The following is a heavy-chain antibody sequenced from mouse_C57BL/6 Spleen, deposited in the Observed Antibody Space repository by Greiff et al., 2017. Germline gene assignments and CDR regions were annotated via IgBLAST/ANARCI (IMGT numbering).Heavy chain of an antibody. D-gene: IGHD3-2*02. J-gene: IGHJ3*01. CDR1: GYAFSSSW. Sequence: QVQLKESGPELVKPGASVKISCKASGYAFSSSWMNWVKQRPGKGLEWIGRIYPGDGDTNYNGKFKGKATLTADKSSSTAYMQLSSLTSEDSAVYFCVSLLDSSGFSWFAYWGQGTLVTVSA. CDR2: IYPGDGDT. V-gene: IGHV1-82*01. CDR3: VSLLDSSGFSWFAY.